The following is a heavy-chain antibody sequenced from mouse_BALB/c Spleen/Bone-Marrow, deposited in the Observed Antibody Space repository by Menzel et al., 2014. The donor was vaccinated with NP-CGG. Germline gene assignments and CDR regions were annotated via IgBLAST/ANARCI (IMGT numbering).Heavy chain of an antibody. Sequence: QVQLKDSGAELVRPGTSVKVSCKASGYAFTNYLIEWVKKRPGQGLEWIGVINPGSGGTTSIEKFKGKATRTDGKSSSPAYLQLSSLASDDSTVSFCARAIENDNDAGVPFAYWGQEALVTVS. D-gene: IGHD2-4*01. V-gene: IGHV1-54*01. CDR1: GYAFTNYL. CDR2: INPGSGGT. J-gene: IGHJ3*01. CDR3: ARAIENDNDAGVPFAY.